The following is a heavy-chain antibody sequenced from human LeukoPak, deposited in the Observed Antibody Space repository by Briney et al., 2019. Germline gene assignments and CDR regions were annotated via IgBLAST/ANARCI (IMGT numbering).Heavy chain of an antibody. D-gene: IGHD6-19*01. V-gene: IGHV3-30*18. CDR2: ISYDGSNK. CDR3: AKDLPPGPIAVAGTGS. J-gene: IGHJ4*02. Sequence: PGGSLRLSCAASGFTFSSYGMHWVRQAPGKGLEWVAVISYDGSNKYYADSVKGRFTISRDNSKNTLYLQMNSLRAEDTAVYYCAKDLPPGPIAVAGTGSWGQGTLVTVSS. CDR1: GFTFSSYG.